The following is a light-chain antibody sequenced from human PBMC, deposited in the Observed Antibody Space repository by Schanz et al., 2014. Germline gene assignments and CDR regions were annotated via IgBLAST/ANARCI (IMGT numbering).Light chain of an antibody. CDR2: AAS. Sequence: DIQMTQSPSSLSASVGDRVTITCRASQSISNYLNWYQQKPGKAPKLLIYAASSLQSGVPSGFSGSGSGTDFTFTISSLQPEDIATYYCQQSDNLPHFGGGTKVEV. J-gene: IGKJ4*01. V-gene: IGKV1-33*01. CDR1: QSISNY. CDR3: QQSDNLPH.